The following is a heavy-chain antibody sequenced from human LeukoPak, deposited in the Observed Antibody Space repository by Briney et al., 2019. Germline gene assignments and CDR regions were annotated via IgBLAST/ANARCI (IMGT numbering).Heavy chain of an antibody. J-gene: IGHJ4*02. CDR3: ARGLYYDFWSGFAY. CDR2: ISYDGSNK. Sequence: GRSLRLSCAASGFTFSSYAMHWVRQAPGKGLAGVAVISYDGSNKYYADSVKGRFTISRDNSKNTLYLQMNSLRAEDTAVYYCARGLYYDFWSGFAYWGQGTLVTVSS. CDR1: GFTFSSYA. D-gene: IGHD3-3*01. V-gene: IGHV3-30-3*01.